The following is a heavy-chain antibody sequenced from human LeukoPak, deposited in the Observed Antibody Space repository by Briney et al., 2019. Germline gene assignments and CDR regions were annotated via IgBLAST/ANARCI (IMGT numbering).Heavy chain of an antibody. J-gene: IGHJ3*02. V-gene: IGHV3-30*04. CDR3: ARDSLLLWFGELLYHDAFDI. D-gene: IGHD3-10*01. Sequence: GGSLRLSCAASGFTFSSYAMHWVHQAPGKGLEWVAVISYDGSNKYYADSVKGRFTISRDNSKNTLYLQMNSLRAEDTAVYYCARDSLLLWFGELLYHDAFDIWGQGTMVTVSS. CDR2: ISYDGSNK. CDR1: GFTFSSYA.